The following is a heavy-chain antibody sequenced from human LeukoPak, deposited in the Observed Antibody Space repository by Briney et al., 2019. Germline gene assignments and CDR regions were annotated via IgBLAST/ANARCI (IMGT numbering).Heavy chain of an antibody. CDR1: GGSISSSSYY. CDR3: ARHRNEYYYDSSLDY. D-gene: IGHD3-22*01. J-gene: IGHJ4*02. V-gene: IGHV4-39*01. CDR2: IYYSAST. Sequence: SETLSLTRTVSGGSISSSSYYWGWIRQPPGKGLEWIGGIYYSASTYYNPSLKSRVTISVDTSKNQFSLKLSSVTAADTAVYYCARHRNEYYYDSSLDYWGQGTLVTVSS.